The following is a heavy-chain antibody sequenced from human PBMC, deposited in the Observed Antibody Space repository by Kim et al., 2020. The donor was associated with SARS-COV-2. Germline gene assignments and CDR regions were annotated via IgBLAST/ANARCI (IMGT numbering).Heavy chain of an antibody. CDR3: ARDPTPDFVVVPAAFNRGYYFDY. Sequence: GGSLRLSCAASGFTFSSYAMHWVRQAPGKGLEWVAVISYDGINKYYADSVKGRFTISRDNSKNTLYLQMNSLRAEDTAVYYCARDPTPDFVVVPAAFNRGYYFDYWGQGTLVTVSS. CDR1: GFTFSSYA. D-gene: IGHD2-2*01. V-gene: IGHV3-30-3*01. J-gene: IGHJ4*02. CDR2: ISYDGINK.